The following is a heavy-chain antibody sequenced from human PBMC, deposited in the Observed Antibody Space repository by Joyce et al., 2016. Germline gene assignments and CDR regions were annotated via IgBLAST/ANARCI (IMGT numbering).Heavy chain of an antibody. J-gene: IGHJ2*01. Sequence: QVQLQESGPGLVKPSETLSLTCTVSGGSVSSGNYYWSWIRQPPGKEREWIGYIYYSESTNYNPSLKSRVTISADTSKNQFSLNLSSVTAADTAVYYCARGHDWLWYFDIWGRGTQVTVSS. V-gene: IGHV4-61*01. D-gene: IGHD3-9*01. CDR1: GGSVSSGNYY. CDR2: IYYSEST. CDR3: ARGHDWLWYFDI.